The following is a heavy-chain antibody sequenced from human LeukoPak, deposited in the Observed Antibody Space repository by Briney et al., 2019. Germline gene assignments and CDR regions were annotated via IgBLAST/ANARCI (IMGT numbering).Heavy chain of an antibody. Sequence: ASVKVSCKASRYTFTSYDINWVRQATGQGLEWMGWMNPNSGNTGYAQKFQGRVTITRNTSISTAYMELSSLRSEDTAVYYCARVPTLGYCSGGSCYRFDYWGQGTLVTVSS. CDR2: MNPNSGNT. CDR3: ARVPTLGYCSGGSCYRFDY. CDR1: RYTFTSYD. J-gene: IGHJ4*02. V-gene: IGHV1-8*01. D-gene: IGHD2-15*01.